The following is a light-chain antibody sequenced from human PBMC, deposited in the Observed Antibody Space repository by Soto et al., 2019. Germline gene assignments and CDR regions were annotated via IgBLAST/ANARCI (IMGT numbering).Light chain of an antibody. CDR3: QQRSNWPIT. CDR1: QSVSSY. Sequence: IVVAHSPGTLSLSPGERATLSCRASQSVSSYLAWYQQKPGQAPRLLIYDASSRATGIPARFSGSGSGTDFTLTISSLEPEDFAVYYCQQRSNWPITFGQGTRLDI. J-gene: IGKJ5*01. CDR2: DAS. V-gene: IGKV3-11*01.